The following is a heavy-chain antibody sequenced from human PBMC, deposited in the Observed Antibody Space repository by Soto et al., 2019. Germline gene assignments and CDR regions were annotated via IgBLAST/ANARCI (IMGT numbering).Heavy chain of an antibody. J-gene: IGHJ4*02. D-gene: IGHD3-10*01. CDR2: INSNAASA. V-gene: IGHV3-23*02. Sequence: GGSLRLSCVASGFPFGSYAMSWVRQAPGKGLEWVSAINSNAASATYGDSVKGRLTISRDNSKNTLYLQMNSLRAEDTAVYYCAKDSYHGLGYYQWGTFDRWGQGSLVTVSS. CDR1: GFPFGSYA. CDR3: AKDSYHGLGYYQWGTFDR.